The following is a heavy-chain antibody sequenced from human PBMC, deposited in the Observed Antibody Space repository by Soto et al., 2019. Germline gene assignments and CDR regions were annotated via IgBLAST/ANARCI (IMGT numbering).Heavy chain of an antibody. D-gene: IGHD6-25*01. V-gene: IGHV4-59*01. CDR3: GSVRPSGYVLS. CDR2: VYFSGNT. J-gene: IGHJ5*02. CDR1: GGSLSSYY. Sequence: QVQLQESGPGLVKPSETLSLTCTVSGGSLSSYYWTWIRQSPGKGLEWIGYVYFSGNTNYNPSLKSRVTISIDTSKNQFSLRLASVTAADTAFYYCGSVRPSGYVLSWGQGTLDTVSS.